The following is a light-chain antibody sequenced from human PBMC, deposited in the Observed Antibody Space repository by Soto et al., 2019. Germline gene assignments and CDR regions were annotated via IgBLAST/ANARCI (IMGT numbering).Light chain of an antibody. V-gene: IGLV2-8*01. CDR2: EVS. CDR3: SSYAGSDNYV. Sequence: QSALTQPSSASGSPGQSVSISCTGTSSDVGAYNYVSWYQQHPGKAPKLIIYEVSKRPSGVPDRFSGSKSGNAASLTVSGLQAEDEADYYCSSYAGSDNYVFGTGTKVTVL. CDR1: SSDVGAYNY. J-gene: IGLJ1*01.